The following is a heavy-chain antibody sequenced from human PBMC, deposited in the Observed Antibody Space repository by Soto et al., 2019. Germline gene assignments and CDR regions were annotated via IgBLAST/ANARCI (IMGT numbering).Heavy chain of an antibody. CDR2: ISAYNGNT. Sequence: GASVKVSCKASGYTFTSYGISWVRQAPGQGLEWMGWISAYNGNTNYAQKLQGRVTMTTDTPTSTAYMELRSLRSDDTAVYYCAREVPPWFGELLQRGMDVWGQGTTVTVSS. CDR3: AREVPPWFGELLQRGMDV. D-gene: IGHD3-10*01. CDR1: GYTFTSYG. V-gene: IGHV1-18*04. J-gene: IGHJ6*02.